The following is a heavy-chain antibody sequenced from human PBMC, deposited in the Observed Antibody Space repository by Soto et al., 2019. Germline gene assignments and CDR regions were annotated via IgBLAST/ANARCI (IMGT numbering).Heavy chain of an antibody. J-gene: IGHJ1*01. CDR3: ARDDGMGIAAAGSPYLRH. D-gene: IGHD6-13*01. CDR2: IIPILGIA. CDR1: GGTFSSYT. Sequence: QVQLVQSGAEVKKPGSSVKVSCKASGGTFSSYTISWVRQAPGQGLEWMGRIIPILGIANYAQKFQGRVTITADKSTSTAYMELSSLRSEDTAVYYCARDDGMGIAAAGSPYLRHWGQGTLVTVSS. V-gene: IGHV1-69*08.